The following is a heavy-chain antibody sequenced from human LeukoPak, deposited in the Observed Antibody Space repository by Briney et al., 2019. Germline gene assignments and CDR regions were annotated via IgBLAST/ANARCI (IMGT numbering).Heavy chain of an antibody. CDR2: ISSSGSTI. CDR1: GFTFSDYY. V-gene: IGHV3-11*01. J-gene: IGHJ4*02. CDR3: AREWYYYDSSGYYPLDY. D-gene: IGHD3-22*01. Sequence: GGSLRLSCAASGFTFSDYYMSWIRLAPGKGLEWVSYISSSGSTIYYADSVKGRFTISRDNAKNSLYLQMNSLRAEDTAVYYCAREWYYYDSSGYYPLDYWGQGTLVTVSS.